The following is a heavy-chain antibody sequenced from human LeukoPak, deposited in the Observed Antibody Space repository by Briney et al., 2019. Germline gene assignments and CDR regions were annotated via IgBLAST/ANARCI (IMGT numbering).Heavy chain of an antibody. CDR3: GAAHDYDDYVFDY. J-gene: IGHJ4*02. D-gene: IGHD4-17*01. V-gene: IGHV1-18*01. Sequence: ASVKVTCKASGYTFTSYGISWVRQAPGQGLEWMGWISAYNGNTNYAQKLQGRVTMTTDTSTSTAYMELRSLRSDDTAVYYCGAAHDYDDYVFDYWGQGTLVTVSS. CDR1: GYTFTSYG. CDR2: ISAYNGNT.